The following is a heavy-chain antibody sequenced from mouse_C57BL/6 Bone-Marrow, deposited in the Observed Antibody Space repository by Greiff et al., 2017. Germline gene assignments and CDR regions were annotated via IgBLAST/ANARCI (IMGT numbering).Heavy chain of an antibody. Sequence: EVMLVESGGGLVKPGGSLKLSCAASGFTFSSYAMSWVRQTPEKRLEWVATISDGGSYTYYPDNVKGRFTISRDNAKNNLYLQMSHLKSEDTAMYYCARDSNHFDYWGQGNTLTVSS. CDR3: ARDSNHFDY. J-gene: IGHJ2*01. CDR1: GFTFSSYA. V-gene: IGHV5-4*01. CDR2: ISDGGSYT. D-gene: IGHD2-5*01.